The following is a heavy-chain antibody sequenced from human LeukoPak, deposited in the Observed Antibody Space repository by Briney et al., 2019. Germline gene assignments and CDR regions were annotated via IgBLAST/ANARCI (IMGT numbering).Heavy chain of an antibody. V-gene: IGHV3-23*01. CDR1: GFTFSSYA. CDR2: ISGSGGST. CDR3: AKDLGYYDSSGYYFGDY. Sequence: GGSLRLSCAASGFTFSSYAMSWVRQAPGKGLEWVSAISGSGGSTYYADSVKGRFTISRDNSKNTLYLQMNSLRAEDTAVYYCAKDLGYYDSSGYYFGDYWGQGILVTVSS. D-gene: IGHD3-22*01. J-gene: IGHJ4*02.